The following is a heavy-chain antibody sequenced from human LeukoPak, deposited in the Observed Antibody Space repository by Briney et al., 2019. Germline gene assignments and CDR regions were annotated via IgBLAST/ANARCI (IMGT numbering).Heavy chain of an antibody. V-gene: IGHV3-30*03. D-gene: IGHD6-13*01. CDR3: ARRWSFDY. CDR2: ISYDENDK. Sequence: GGSLRLSCAASGFTLSNAWMNWVRQAPGKGLEWVAVISYDENDKYYADSVKGRFTISRDNSKNTLYLQMNSLRTEDTAVYYCARRWSFDYWGQGILVTVSS. J-gene: IGHJ4*02. CDR1: GFTLSNAW.